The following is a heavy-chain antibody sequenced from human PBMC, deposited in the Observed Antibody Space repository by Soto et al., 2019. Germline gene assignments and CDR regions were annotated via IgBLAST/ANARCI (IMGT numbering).Heavy chain of an antibody. Sequence: SETPSLTCTVSCGSISSGGYYWSRIRQHPGKGLEWIGNIYYSGSTYYNPSLKSRVTISVDTSKNQFSLKLSSVTAADTAVYYCARVGSYHSTAFDIWGQGTMVTVS. CDR2: IYYSGST. D-gene: IGHD3-10*01. CDR1: CGSISSGGYY. V-gene: IGHV4-31*03. J-gene: IGHJ3*02. CDR3: ARVGSYHSTAFDI.